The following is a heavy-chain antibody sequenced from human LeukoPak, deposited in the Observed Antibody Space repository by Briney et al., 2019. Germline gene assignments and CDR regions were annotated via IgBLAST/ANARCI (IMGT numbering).Heavy chain of an antibody. J-gene: IGHJ5*02. CDR1: GYSFTSYW. Sequence: GESLKISCKGSGYSFTSYWIGWVRQMPGKGLEWMRIIYPGDSDTRYSPSFQGQVTISADKSISTAYLQSSSLKASDTAMYYCARHGHSSSLWFGYNWFDPWGQGTLVTVSS. CDR2: IYPGDSDT. D-gene: IGHD6-13*01. V-gene: IGHV5-51*01. CDR3: ARHGHSSSLWFGYNWFDP.